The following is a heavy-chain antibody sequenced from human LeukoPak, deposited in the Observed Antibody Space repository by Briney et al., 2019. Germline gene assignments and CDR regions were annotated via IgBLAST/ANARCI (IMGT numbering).Heavy chain of an antibody. V-gene: IGHV3-9*01. CDR2: ISWNSVNV. D-gene: IGHD4-11*01. J-gene: IGHJ3*02. CDR3: ARSRTTQRPPHAFDI. Sequence: GGSLRLSCAASGLSFDDFAMHWVRQAPGRGLEWVSGISWNSVNVGYADSVKGRFTISRDNAKNSLYLQMNSLRAEDTAVYYCARSRTTQRPPHAFDIWGQGTMVTVSS. CDR1: GLSFDDFA.